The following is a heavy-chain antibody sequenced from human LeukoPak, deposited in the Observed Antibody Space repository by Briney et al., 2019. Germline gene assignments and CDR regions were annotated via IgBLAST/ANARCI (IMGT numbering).Heavy chain of an antibody. CDR1: GGSISSYY. CDR2: IYYSGST. D-gene: IGHD6-19*01. V-gene: IGHV4-59*01. CDR3: ARAGFGSSGWTEYYYYYYYMDV. J-gene: IGHJ6*03. Sequence: SETLSLTCTVSGGSISSYYWSWIRQPPGKGLEWIGYIYYSGSTNYNPSLKSRVTISVDTSKNQFSLKLSSVTAADTAVYYCARAGFGSSGWTEYYYYYYYMDVWGKGTTVTVSS.